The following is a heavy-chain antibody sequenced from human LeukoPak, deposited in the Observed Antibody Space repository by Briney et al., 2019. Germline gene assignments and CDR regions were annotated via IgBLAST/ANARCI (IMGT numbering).Heavy chain of an antibody. J-gene: IGHJ4*02. CDR2: ISGTGGNT. CDR1: GFISDTYG. Sequence: GGSLRLSCAASGFISDTYGMSWVRQAPGKGLEWVSTISGTGGNTYYANSVKGRFTISRDNSKNTLYLQMNSLRAEDTAVYYCARDYYDSSGYYYFDYWGQGTLVTVSS. V-gene: IGHV3-23*01. CDR3: ARDYYDSSGYYYFDY. D-gene: IGHD3-22*01.